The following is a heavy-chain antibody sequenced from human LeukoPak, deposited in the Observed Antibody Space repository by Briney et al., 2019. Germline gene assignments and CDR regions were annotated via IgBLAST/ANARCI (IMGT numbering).Heavy chain of an antibody. CDR3: ARGVYIAAAQYGY. CDR1: GGSVSSYY. D-gene: IGHD6-13*01. J-gene: IGHJ4*02. Sequence: SETLSLTCTVSGGSVSSYYWSWIRQPAGKGLEWIGYIYYSGTTNYNPSLKSRVTISVDTSKNQFSLKLSSVTAADTAVYYCARGVYIAAAQYGYWGQGTLVTVSS. V-gene: IGHV4-59*02. CDR2: IYYSGTT.